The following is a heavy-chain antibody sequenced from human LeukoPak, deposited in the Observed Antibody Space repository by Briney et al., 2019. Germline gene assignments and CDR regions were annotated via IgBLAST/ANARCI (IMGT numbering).Heavy chain of an antibody. V-gene: IGHV4-4*07. CDR2: MYTSGST. J-gene: IGHJ5*02. CDR3: ARDFYPKSWFDP. D-gene: IGHD2/OR15-2a*01. Sequence: SETLSLTCTVSGGSTSSYYWSWIRQPAGKGLEWIGRMYTSGSTNYNPSLKSRVTMSVDTSKNQFSLRLSSVTAADTAVYYCARDFYPKSWFDPWGQGTLVIVSS. CDR1: GGSTSSYY.